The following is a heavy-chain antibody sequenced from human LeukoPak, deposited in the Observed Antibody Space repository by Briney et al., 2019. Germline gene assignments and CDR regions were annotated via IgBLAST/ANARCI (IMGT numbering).Heavy chain of an antibody. Sequence: PGGSLRLSCAASGFTFSTYGIHWVRQASGKGLVWGAFIRHDGSNKNYADSVKGRFTISRDNSKNTLFLQMNILRTEDTAVYFCAKDDRYCSGVSCSYYYYYYMDVWGKGTTVTISS. J-gene: IGHJ6*03. CDR2: IRHDGSNK. V-gene: IGHV3-30*02. CDR3: AKDDRYCSGVSCSYYYYYYMDV. CDR1: GFTFSTYG. D-gene: IGHD2-15*01.